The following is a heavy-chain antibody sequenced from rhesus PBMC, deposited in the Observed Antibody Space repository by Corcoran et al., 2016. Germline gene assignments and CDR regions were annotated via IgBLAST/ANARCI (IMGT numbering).Heavy chain of an antibody. J-gene: IGHJ4*01. D-gene: IGHD3-28*01. V-gene: IGHV4-147*01. CDR3: ARWYGSGYGPNFDY. CDR2: IDGGSGAT. CDR1: GGSISSNY. Sequence: QVQLQESGPGLVKPSETLSLTCAVSGGSISSNYWSWIRQSPGKGREWIGYIDGGSGATSSNPSLKCRVPISTDTSKHQFSLKLSSVTAADTAVYYCARWYGSGYGPNFDYWGQGVLVTVSS.